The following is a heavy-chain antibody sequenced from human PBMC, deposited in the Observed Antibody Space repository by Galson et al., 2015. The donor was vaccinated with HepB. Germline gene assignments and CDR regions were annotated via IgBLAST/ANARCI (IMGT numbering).Heavy chain of an antibody. J-gene: IGHJ5*02. Sequence: SVKVSCKASGYTFTSYAMHWVRQAPGQRLEWMGWINAGNGNTKYSQKFQGRVTITRDTSASTAYMELSSLRSEDTAVYYCARLTWEFEKRFDPWGQGTLVTVSS. CDR2: INAGNGNT. D-gene: IGHD7-27*01. V-gene: IGHV1-3*01. CDR1: GYTFTSYA. CDR3: ARLTWEFEKRFDP.